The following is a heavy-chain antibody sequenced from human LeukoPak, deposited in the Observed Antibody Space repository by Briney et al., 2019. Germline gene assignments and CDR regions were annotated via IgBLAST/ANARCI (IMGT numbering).Heavy chain of an antibody. CDR3: ARTKRTTVTFDY. D-gene: IGHD4-17*01. Sequence: ASVTLSCNASAYTFTSNYIHLARHAPGQGLGWMGIINTRGGSRNYAQKFHGRVTMTRDKSTSTVYMELSSLRSEDTAVYYCARTKRTTVTFDYWGQGTLVTVSS. CDR2: INTRGGSR. V-gene: IGHV1-46*01. J-gene: IGHJ4*02. CDR1: AYTFTSNY.